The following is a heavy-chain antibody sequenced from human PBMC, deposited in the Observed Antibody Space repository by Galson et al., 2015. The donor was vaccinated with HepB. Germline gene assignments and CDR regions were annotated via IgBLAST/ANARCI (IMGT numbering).Heavy chain of an antibody. D-gene: IGHD1/OR15-1a*01. Sequence: LSLTCTVSGGSISSSSYYWGWIRQPPGKGLEWIGSIYYNGSTDYNPSLKSRVTISVDTSKNHFFLKLSSVTAADTAVFYCARHRLITTPSGRTWFDPWGQGTRVTVSS. J-gene: IGHJ5*02. CDR1: GGSISSSSYY. CDR3: ARHRLITTPSGRTWFDP. CDR2: IYYNGST. V-gene: IGHV4-39*01.